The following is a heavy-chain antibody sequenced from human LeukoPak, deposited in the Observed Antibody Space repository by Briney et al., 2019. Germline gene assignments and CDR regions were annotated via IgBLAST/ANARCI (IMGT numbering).Heavy chain of an antibody. Sequence: GGSLRLSCAASGFTFSSYAMSWVRQAPGKGLEWVSAISGSGGSTYYADSVKGRFTISRDNAKNTLYLQMNSLRAEDTAVYYCARDSYYDSSGYYYYYYMDVWGKGTTVTVSS. CDR1: GFTFSSYA. CDR3: ARDSYYDSSGYYYYYYMDV. D-gene: IGHD3-22*01. CDR2: ISGSGGST. J-gene: IGHJ6*03. V-gene: IGHV3-23*01.